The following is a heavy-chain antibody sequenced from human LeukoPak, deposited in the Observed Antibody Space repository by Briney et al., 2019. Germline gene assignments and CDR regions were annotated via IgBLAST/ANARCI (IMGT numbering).Heavy chain of an antibody. J-gene: IGHJ4*02. CDR3: ARDTNLDRDLDY. D-gene: IGHD2-2*03. Sequence: GGSLRLSCAASGFTFSSYSMNWVRQAPGKGLEWVSSISSSSSYIYYADSVKGRFTISRDNAKNSLYLQMNSLRAEDTAVYYCARDTNLDRDLDYWGQGTLVTVSS. CDR1: GFTFSSYS. CDR2: ISSSSSYI. V-gene: IGHV3-21*01.